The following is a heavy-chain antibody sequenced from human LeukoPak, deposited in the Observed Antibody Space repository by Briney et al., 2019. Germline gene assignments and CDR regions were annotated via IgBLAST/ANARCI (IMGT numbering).Heavy chain of an antibody. V-gene: IGHV3-74*01. CDR3: ARALSEIGGYYPEYFRH. CDR2: IKSDGST. J-gene: IGHJ1*01. CDR1: GFTFSTYW. Sequence: PGGSLRLSCAASGFTFSTYWMHWVRQAPGKGLVWVSRIKSDGSTNYADSVKGRFTISRDNAKNTVSLQMNSLRPEDTGVYYCARALSEIGGYYPEYFRHWGQGTLVTVSP. D-gene: IGHD3-22*01.